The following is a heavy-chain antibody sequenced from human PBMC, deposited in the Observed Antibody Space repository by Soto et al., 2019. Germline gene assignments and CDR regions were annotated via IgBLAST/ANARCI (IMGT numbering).Heavy chain of an antibody. CDR1: GYTFTGYY. D-gene: IGHD4-17*01. Sequence: ASVKVSCKASGYTFTGYYMHWVRQAPGQGLEWMGWINPNSGGTNYAQKFQGWVTMTRDTSISTAYMELSRLRSDDTAVYYCARVGGDYGGNPGTFDYWGQGTLVTVSS. J-gene: IGHJ4*02. CDR2: INPNSGGT. CDR3: ARVGGDYGGNPGTFDY. V-gene: IGHV1-2*04.